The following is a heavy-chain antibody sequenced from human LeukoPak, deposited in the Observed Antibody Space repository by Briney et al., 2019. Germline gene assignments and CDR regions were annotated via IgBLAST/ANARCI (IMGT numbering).Heavy chain of an antibody. Sequence: GASVKVSCKASGYTFTSYDINWVRQATGQGLEWMGWMNPNSGNTGYAQKFQGRVTMTRNTSISTAYMELSSLRSEDTAVYYCATHIAAADKYYFDYWGQGTLVTVSS. CDR2: MNPNSGNT. CDR3: ATHIAAADKYYFDY. CDR1: GYTFTSYD. V-gene: IGHV1-8*01. D-gene: IGHD6-13*01. J-gene: IGHJ4*02.